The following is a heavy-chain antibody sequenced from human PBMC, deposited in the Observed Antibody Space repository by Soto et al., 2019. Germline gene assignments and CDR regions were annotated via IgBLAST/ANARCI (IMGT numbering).Heavy chain of an antibody. D-gene: IGHD3-10*01. V-gene: IGHV4-61*01. J-gene: IGHJ6*02. CDR3: ARDSRTNFDSGRYYYYAVDV. CDR1: GGSVNSRNYY. Sequence: PSETLSLTCTVSGGSVNSRNYYWSWIRQPPGRGLEWVGYIYYTGTATYNPSLKSRLTISVDTSKNQFSVNLSSVTAADTAVYYCARDSRTNFDSGRYYYYAVDVWGQGNTVTVSS. CDR2: IYYTGTA.